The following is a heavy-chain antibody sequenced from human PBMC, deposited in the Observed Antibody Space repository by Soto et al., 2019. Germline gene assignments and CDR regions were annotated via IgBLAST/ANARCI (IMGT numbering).Heavy chain of an antibody. CDR3: ARILYSSQRDGVDV. CDR2: ISSGSDTI. D-gene: IGHD2-8*01. Sequence: GGSLRLSCAASGFTFGSYPMTWVRQAPGKGLEWVSSISSGSDTIFYADSVKGRFTISRDNSRTTLYLQMNSLRAEDMAIYYCARILYSSQRDGVDVWGQGTTVTVSS. V-gene: IGHV3-23*01. J-gene: IGHJ6*02. CDR1: GFTFGSYP.